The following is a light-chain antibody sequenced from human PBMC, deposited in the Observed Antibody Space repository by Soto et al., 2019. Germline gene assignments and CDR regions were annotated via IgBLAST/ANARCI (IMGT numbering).Light chain of an antibody. CDR2: SNN. V-gene: IGLV1-44*01. J-gene: IGLJ3*02. Sequence: LTQPPSASGTPGQRVIISCSGSSSNFGGNTANWYQQFPGTAPKVLIYSNNQRPSGVPDRFSGSKSGTSASLAISGLQSEDEADYYCAAWDDSLNGWVFGGGTKLTVL. CDR3: AAWDDSLNGWV. CDR1: SSNFGGNT.